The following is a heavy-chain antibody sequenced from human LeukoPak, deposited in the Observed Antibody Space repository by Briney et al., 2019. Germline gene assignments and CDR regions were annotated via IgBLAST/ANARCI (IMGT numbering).Heavy chain of an antibody. CDR1: GGSISSYY. CDR2: IYYSGST. Sequence: SETLTLTCTVSGGSISSYYWSWIRQPPGKGLEWIGYIYYSGSTNYSPSLKSRVTISVDTSKNQVSLKLSSVTAADTAVYYCARLIDRRDGYNYVDYWGQGTLVTVSS. J-gene: IGHJ4*02. CDR3: ARLIDRRDGYNYVDY. D-gene: IGHD5-24*01. V-gene: IGHV4-59*08.